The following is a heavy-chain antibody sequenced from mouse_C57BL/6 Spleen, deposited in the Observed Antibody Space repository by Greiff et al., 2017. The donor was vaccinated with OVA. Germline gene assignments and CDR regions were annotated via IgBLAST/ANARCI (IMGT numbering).Heavy chain of an antibody. CDR2: ISSGGDYI. Sequence: EVKVEESGEGLVKPGGSLKLSCAASGFTFSSYAMSWVRQTPEKRLEWVAYISSGGDYIYYADTVKGRFTISRDNARNTLYLQMSSLKSEDTAMYYCTRSIYDGHYFDYWGQGTTLTVSS. CDR1: GFTFSSYA. V-gene: IGHV5-9-1*02. J-gene: IGHJ2*01. D-gene: IGHD2-3*01. CDR3: TRSIYDGHYFDY.